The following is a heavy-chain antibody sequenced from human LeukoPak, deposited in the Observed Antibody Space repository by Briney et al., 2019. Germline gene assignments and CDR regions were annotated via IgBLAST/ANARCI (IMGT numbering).Heavy chain of an antibody. V-gene: IGHV1-18*01. CDR3: ARDTIFGVADY. CDR2: ISAYNGNT. D-gene: IGHD3-3*01. CDR1: GYTFTSYG. Sequence: GASVKDSCKASGYTFTSYGISWVRQAPGQGLEWMGWISAYNGNTDYAQKLQGRVTMTTDTSTSTAYMELRSLRSDDTAVYYCARDTIFGVADYWGQGTLVTVSS. J-gene: IGHJ4*02.